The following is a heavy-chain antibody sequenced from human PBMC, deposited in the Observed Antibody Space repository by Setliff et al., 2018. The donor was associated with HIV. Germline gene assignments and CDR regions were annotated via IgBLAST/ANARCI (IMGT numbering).Heavy chain of an antibody. CDR3: ARHRDPPGSRWIFYYYYMDL. V-gene: IGHV4-34*01. CDR1: GGSFGTYY. Sequence: KPSETLSLTCAVYGGSFGTYYWSWIRQPPGVGLQWIGEINHSGSTHYNPSLKRRVTISVDTSKNQVSLRLSSVTAADTGVYYCARHRDPPGSRWIFYYYYMDLWGGGTTVTVSS. CDR2: INHSGST. D-gene: IGHD6-13*01. J-gene: IGHJ6*03.